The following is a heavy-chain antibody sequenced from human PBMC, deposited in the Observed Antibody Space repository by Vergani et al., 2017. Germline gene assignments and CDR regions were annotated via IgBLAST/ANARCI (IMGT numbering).Heavy chain of an antibody. D-gene: IGHD2/OR15-2a*01. CDR2: IRYDGRNK. CDR3: TKDDEYYGPDTLHYFDC. J-gene: IGHJ4*02. Sequence: QVQLVESGGGVVQPGGSLRLSCAASGFTFNAYGMHWVRQAPGKGLEWLSFIRYDGRNKYYADSVKGRFTISRDNSKNTVYLQLNSLTDGDTALYYCTKDDEYYGPDTLHYFDCWSQGRQVTVSS. V-gene: IGHV3-30*02. CDR1: GFTFNAYG.